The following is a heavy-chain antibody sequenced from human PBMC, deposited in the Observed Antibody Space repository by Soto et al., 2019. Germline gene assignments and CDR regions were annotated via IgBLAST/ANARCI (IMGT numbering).Heavy chain of an antibody. J-gene: IGHJ5*02. Sequence: PGGSLGLSCAASGFTFSSYAMSWVRQAPGKGLEWVSAISGSGGSTYYADSVKGRFTISRDNSKNTLYLQMNSLRAEDTAVYYCAKGPIFGVVRNWFDPWGQGTLVTVSS. CDR2: ISGSGGST. D-gene: IGHD3-3*01. V-gene: IGHV3-23*01. CDR3: AKGPIFGVVRNWFDP. CDR1: GFTFSSYA.